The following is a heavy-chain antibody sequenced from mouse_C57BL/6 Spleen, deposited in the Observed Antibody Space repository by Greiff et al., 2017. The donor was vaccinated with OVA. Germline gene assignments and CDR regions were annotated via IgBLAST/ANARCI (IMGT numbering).Heavy chain of an antibody. D-gene: IGHD1-1*01. Sequence: EVQLMESGPGLVKPSQSLSLTCSVTGYSITSGYYWNWIRQFPGNKLEWMGYISYDGSNNYNPSLKNRISITRDTSKNQFFLKLNSVTTEDTATYYCAREGDYYGSRDYWGQGTTLTVSS. CDR3: AREGDYYGSRDY. CDR2: ISYDGSN. CDR1: GYSITSGYY. V-gene: IGHV3-6*01. J-gene: IGHJ2*01.